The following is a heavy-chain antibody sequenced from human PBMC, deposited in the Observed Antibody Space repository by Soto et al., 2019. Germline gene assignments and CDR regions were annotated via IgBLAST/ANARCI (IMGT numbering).Heavy chain of an antibody. Sequence: PGGSLRLSCAASGFTFSNYAMSWVRQAPAKGLEWVSAISASGDNIYDTDSVRGRFTTSRDNSKKTLYLQMDSLRAEDTAVYSCAKRSLAGTYYLGTMDVWGQGTTLTVS. D-gene: IGHD3-10*01. J-gene: IGHJ6*02. CDR3: AKRSLAGTYYLGTMDV. CDR2: ISASGDNI. V-gene: IGHV3-23*01. CDR1: GFTFSNYA.